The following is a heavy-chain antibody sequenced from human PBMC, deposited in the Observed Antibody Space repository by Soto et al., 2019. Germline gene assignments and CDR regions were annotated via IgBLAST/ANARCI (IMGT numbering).Heavy chain of an antibody. Sequence: SETLSLTFAVYGGSFSGYYWGWIRQPPGKGLEWIGEINHSGSTNYNPSLKSRVTISVDTSKNQFSLKLSSVTAADTAVYYCARGRSSSSIYYYYYMDVWGKGTTVTVSS. V-gene: IGHV4-34*01. CDR2: INHSGST. CDR1: GGSFSGYY. CDR3: ARGRSSSSIYYYYYMDV. D-gene: IGHD6-6*01. J-gene: IGHJ6*03.